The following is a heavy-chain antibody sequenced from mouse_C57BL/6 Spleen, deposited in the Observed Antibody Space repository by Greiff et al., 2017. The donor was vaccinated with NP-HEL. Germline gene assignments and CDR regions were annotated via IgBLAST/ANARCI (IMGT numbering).Heavy chain of an antibody. V-gene: IGHV1-52*01. CDR3: ARGDYYGSSYVGFAY. CDR1: GYTFTSYW. Sequence: QVQLQQSGAELVRPGSSVKLSCKASGYTFTSYWMHWVKQRPIQGLEWIGNIDPSDSETHYNQKFKDKATLTVDKSSSTAYMQLSSLTSEDSAVYYCARGDYYGSSYVGFAYWGQGTLVTVSA. D-gene: IGHD1-1*01. CDR2: IDPSDSET. J-gene: IGHJ3*01.